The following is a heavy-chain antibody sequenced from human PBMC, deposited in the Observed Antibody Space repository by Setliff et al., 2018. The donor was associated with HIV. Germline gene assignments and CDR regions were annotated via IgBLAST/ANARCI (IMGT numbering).Heavy chain of an antibody. D-gene: IGHD6-19*01. CDR3: ATGITVAPDY. Sequence: SETLSLTCAVYGESFSSYFWSWVRQPPGKGLEWIGEINHSGSTNYNPSLKSRVTISMDTSKNQFSLKLSSVTAADTAVYYCATGITVAPDYWGQGSLVTVSS. CDR2: INHSGST. V-gene: IGHV4-34*01. CDR1: GESFSSYF. J-gene: IGHJ4*02.